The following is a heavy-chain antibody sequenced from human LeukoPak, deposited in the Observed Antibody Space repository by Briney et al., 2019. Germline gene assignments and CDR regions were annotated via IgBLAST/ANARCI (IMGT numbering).Heavy chain of an antibody. Sequence: SETLSLTCTVSNGSISGFYWSWIRQPPGKGLEWIGYIYYSGSTDYNPSLKSRVTISVDTSKNQFSLKLSSVTAADTAVYYCARQSRYYYYYGMDVWGQGTTVTVSS. J-gene: IGHJ6*02. CDR3: ARQSRYYYYYGMDV. V-gene: IGHV4-59*08. CDR2: IYYSGST. CDR1: NGSISGFY.